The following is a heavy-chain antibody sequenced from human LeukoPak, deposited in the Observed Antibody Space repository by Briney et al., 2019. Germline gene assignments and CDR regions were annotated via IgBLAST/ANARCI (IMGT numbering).Heavy chain of an antibody. Sequence: KPSETLSLTCTVSGGSISSYYWSWIRQPAGKGLEWIGRIYTSGSTNYNPSLKSRVTMSVDTSKNQFSLKLSSVTAADTAVYYCARGIAATGTVWFDPWGQGTLVTVSS. V-gene: IGHV4-4*07. CDR2: IYTSGST. J-gene: IGHJ5*02. CDR1: GGSISSYY. D-gene: IGHD6-13*01. CDR3: ARGIAATGTVWFDP.